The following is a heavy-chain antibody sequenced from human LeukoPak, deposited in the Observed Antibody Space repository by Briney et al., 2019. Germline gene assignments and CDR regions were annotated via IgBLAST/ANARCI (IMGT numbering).Heavy chain of an antibody. CDR3: ARDRVAAAVIVGAFDI. D-gene: IGHD3-16*02. J-gene: IGHJ3*02. Sequence: GGSLRLSCAASGFTFSDYYMSWIRQAPGKGLEWVSYISSSGSTIYYADSVKGRFTISRDNAKNSLYLQMNSLRAEDTAVYYCARDRVAAAVIVGAFDIWGQGTMVTVSS. V-gene: IGHV3-11*01. CDR2: ISSSGSTI. CDR1: GFTFSDYY.